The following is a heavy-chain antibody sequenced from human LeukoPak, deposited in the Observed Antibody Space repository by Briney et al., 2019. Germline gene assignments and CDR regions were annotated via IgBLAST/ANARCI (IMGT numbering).Heavy chain of an antibody. V-gene: IGHV3-9*01. CDR1: GFTFSSYW. CDR2: ITWNSGNI. J-gene: IGHJ4*02. CDR3: AKGLAVAQYYFDY. Sequence: PGGSLRLSCAASGFTFSSYWMHWVRQAPGKGLERVSSITWNSGNIGYADSVKGRFTISRDNAKNSLYLQMNSLRAEDTALYHCAKGLAVAQYYFDYWGQGTLVTVSS. D-gene: IGHD6-19*01.